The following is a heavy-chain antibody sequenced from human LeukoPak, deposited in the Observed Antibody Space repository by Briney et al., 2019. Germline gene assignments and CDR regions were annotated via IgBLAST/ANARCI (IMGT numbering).Heavy chain of an antibody. CDR3: AAPYYYDSSGYYYGHSGLSY. Sequence: ASVKVSCKASGYTFTSYYMHWVRQAPGQGLERMGIINPSGGSTSYAQKFQGRVTMTRDTSTSTVYMELSSLRSEDTAVYYCAAPYYYDSSGYYYGHSGLSYWGQGTLVTVSS. V-gene: IGHV1-46*01. CDR2: INPSGGST. D-gene: IGHD3-22*01. J-gene: IGHJ4*02. CDR1: GYTFTSYY.